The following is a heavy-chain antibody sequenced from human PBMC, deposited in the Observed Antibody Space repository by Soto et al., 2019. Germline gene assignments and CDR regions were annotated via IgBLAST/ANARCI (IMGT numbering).Heavy chain of an antibody. CDR3: ARDRLMATAGTARHYFGLDV. CDR1: GGSIRSGGYY. D-gene: IGHD5-18*01. V-gene: IGHV4-31*03. CDR2: IDYSGNT. Sequence: QVQLQESGPGLVKPSQTLSLTCTVSGGSIRSGGYYWSWVRQNPRRGLEWIGNIDYSGNTYYNPSLKSRLTISVDTSKNQFSLNLSSVTAADTAVYYCARDRLMATAGTARHYFGLDVWGQGTTVTVSS. J-gene: IGHJ6*02.